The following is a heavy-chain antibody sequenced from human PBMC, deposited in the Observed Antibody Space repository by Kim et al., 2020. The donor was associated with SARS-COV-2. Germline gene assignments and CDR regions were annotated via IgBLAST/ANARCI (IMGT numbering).Heavy chain of an antibody. CDR1: GGSISSYY. J-gene: IGHJ6*02. CDR2: IYYSGST. Sequence: SETLSLTCTVSGGSISSYYWSWIRQPPGKGLEWIGYIYYSGSTNYNPSLKSRVTISVDTSKNQFSLKLSSVTAADTAVYYCAGAWGNQYNWNYYYYYGMDVWGQGTTVTVSS. V-gene: IGHV4-59*08. CDR3: AGAWGNQYNWNYYYYYGMDV. D-gene: IGHD1-20*01.